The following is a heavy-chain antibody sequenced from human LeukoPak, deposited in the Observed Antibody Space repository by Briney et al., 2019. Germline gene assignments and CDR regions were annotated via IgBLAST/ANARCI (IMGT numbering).Heavy chain of an antibody. CDR2: IYPGDSDT. D-gene: IGHD4-23*01. Sequence: GESLKISCKGSGYSFTSYWIGWVRQMPGKGLEWMGIIYPGDSDTRYSPSFQGQVTISADKSISTAYLQWSSLKASDTAMYYCASRPFETTVVPWDFYWGQGTQVTVSS. J-gene: IGHJ4*02. V-gene: IGHV5-51*01. CDR1: GYSFTSYW. CDR3: ASRPFETTVVPWDFY.